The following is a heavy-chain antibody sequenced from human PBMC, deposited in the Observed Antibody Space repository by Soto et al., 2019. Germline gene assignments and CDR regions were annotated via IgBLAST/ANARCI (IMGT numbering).Heavy chain of an antibody. CDR3: ARDRGYGSGSYYCEN. J-gene: IGHJ4*02. Sequence: QVQLQESGPGLVKPSQTLSLTCTVSGGSVSSGGYYWSWIRQHPGKGLEWIGYIYYSGITNYNPSLKSLLIISIDTSQNQFSLRLSAVTAADTAVYYCARDRGYGSGSYYCENWGQGTLVTVSS. CDR1: GGSVSSGGYY. D-gene: IGHD3-10*01. V-gene: IGHV4-31*01. CDR2: IYYSGIT.